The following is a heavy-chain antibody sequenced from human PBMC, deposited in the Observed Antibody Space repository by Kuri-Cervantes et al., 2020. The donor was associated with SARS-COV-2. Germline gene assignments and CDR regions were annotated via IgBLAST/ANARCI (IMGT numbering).Heavy chain of an antibody. CDR3: ARDGGRVVITYYFDS. D-gene: IGHD3-22*01. CDR2: ISGGGFT. V-gene: IGHV3-23*01. Sequence: GESLKISCAASGFTFSSYAMSWVRQAPGKGLEWVSGISGGGFTYYADSVKGRFTISRDNSKNTLYLEMNSLRAEDTAVYYCARDGGRVVITYYFDSWGQGTLVTVSS. J-gene: IGHJ4*02. CDR1: GFTFSSYA.